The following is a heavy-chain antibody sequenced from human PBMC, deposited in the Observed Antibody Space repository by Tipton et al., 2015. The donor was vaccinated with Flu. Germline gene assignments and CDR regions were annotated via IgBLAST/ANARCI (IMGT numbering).Heavy chain of an antibody. CDR3: ARRDFSSYVSQPKNWFDL. CDR2: LHHTGNT. V-gene: IGHV4-38-2*01. D-gene: IGHD4-11*01. CDR1: GDSIASDYY. Sequence: TLSLTCSVSGDSIASDYYWGWIRQPPGKGLEWIGNLHHTGNTYYNPSLRSRVTILVDRSKNQFSLKLSSVTAADTAVYFCARRDFSSYVSQPKNWFDLWGQGTLVTVSS. J-gene: IGHJ5*01.